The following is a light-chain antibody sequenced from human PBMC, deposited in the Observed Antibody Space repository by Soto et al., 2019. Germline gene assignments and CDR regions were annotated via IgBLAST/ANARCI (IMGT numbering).Light chain of an antibody. J-gene: IGKJ2*01. V-gene: IGKV3-15*01. CDR3: QQYKNWPYT. CDR1: QSVRSY. CDR2: GAS. Sequence: EIVMTQSPATLSVSPGDRATLSCRASQSVRSYLAWYQQKPGQSPRLLISGASTRATGFPARFSGSGSGTEFTLPISNLQSEDFAVYYCQQYKNWPYTFGQGTKLESK.